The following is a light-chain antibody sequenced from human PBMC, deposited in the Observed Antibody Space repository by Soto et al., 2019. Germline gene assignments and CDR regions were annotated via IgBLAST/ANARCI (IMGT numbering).Light chain of an antibody. V-gene: IGKV1-27*01. CDR2: AAS. J-gene: IGKJ4*01. CDR3: QKYNSAPLT. Sequence: DIQMTQSPSSLSASVGDRVTITGRASQGITNYLAWYQQKPGKVPKLLIYAASTLQSGVPSRFSGSGSGTDFTLTISSLQPEDVATYYCQKYNSAPLTFGVGTKVEIK. CDR1: QGITNY.